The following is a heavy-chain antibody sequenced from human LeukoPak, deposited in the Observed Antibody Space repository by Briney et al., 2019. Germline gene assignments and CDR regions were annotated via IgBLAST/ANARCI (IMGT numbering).Heavy chain of an antibody. Sequence: SQTLSLTCTVSGGSISSGDYYWSWIRQPPGKGLEWIGYIYYSGSTYYNPSLKSRVTISVDTSKNQFSLKLRSVTAADTAVYYCARHVPAATHNWFDPWGQGTLVTVSS. V-gene: IGHV4-30-4*08. CDR2: IYYSGST. CDR1: GGSISSGDYY. CDR3: ARHVPAATHNWFDP. D-gene: IGHD2-2*01. J-gene: IGHJ5*02.